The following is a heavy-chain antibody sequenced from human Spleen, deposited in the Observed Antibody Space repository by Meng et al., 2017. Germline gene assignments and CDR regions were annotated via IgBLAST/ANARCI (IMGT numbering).Heavy chain of an antibody. J-gene: IGHJ5*02. CDR1: GGSISSGGYS. CDR3: AREAGTSGDWFDP. CDR2: MYHSGST. V-gene: IGHV4-30-2*01. D-gene: IGHD1-26*01. Sequence: QPQLQESGSGLVKPSQTLSLTCAVSGGSISSGGYSWSWIRQPPGKGLEWIGYMYHSGSTYYNPSLKSRATISVDRSKNHFSLELNSVTAADTAVYYCAREAGTSGDWFDPWGQGTLVTVSS.